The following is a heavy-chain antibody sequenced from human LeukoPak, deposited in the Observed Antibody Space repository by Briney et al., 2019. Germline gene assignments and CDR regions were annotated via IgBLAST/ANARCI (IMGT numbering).Heavy chain of an antibody. J-gene: IGHJ4*02. Sequence: ETLSLTCTVSGGSISSNYMSWVRQAPGKGLEWVSVIYSGGSTYYADSVKGRFTISRDNSKNTLYLQMNSLRAEDTAVYYCARGWGSGSLYFDYWGQGTLVTVSS. V-gene: IGHV3-53*01. CDR1: GGSISSNY. CDR2: IYSGGST. D-gene: IGHD3-10*01. CDR3: ARGWGSGSLYFDY.